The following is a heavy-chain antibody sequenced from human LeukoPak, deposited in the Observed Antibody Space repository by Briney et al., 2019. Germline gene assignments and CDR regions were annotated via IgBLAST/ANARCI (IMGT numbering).Heavy chain of an antibody. Sequence: GGSLRLSCAASGFTFSSYGMHWVRQAPGKGLEWVAFIRYDGSNKYYADSVKGRFTISRDNSKNTLYLQMNSLRAEDTAVYYCARVYYDFWSGYYREYYFDYWGQGTLVTVSS. CDR2: IRYDGSNK. J-gene: IGHJ4*02. D-gene: IGHD3-3*01. V-gene: IGHV3-30*02. CDR1: GFTFSSYG. CDR3: ARVYYDFWSGYYREYYFDY.